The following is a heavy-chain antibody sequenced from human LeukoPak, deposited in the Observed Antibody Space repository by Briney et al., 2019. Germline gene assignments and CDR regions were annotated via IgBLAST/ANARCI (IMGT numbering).Heavy chain of an antibody. CDR3: TTDLGITMVRGVIGDAFDI. CDR2: IKSKTDGGTT. Sequence: GGSLRLSCAASGFTFSNAWMTWDRQAPGKGLEWVGRIKSKTDGGTTDYAAPVKGRFTISRDDSQNTLYLQMNSLKTEDTAVYYCTTDLGITMVRGVIGDAFDIWGQGTMVTVSS. CDR1: GFTFSNAW. D-gene: IGHD3-10*01. J-gene: IGHJ3*02. V-gene: IGHV3-15*01.